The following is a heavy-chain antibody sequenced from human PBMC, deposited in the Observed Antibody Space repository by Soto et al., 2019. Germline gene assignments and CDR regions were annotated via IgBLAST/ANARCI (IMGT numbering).Heavy chain of an antibody. V-gene: IGHV3-30-3*01. CDR1: GFTFSSYA. Sequence: GGSLRLSCAASGFTFSSYAMHWVRQAPGKGLEWVAVISYDGSNKYYADSVKGRFTISRDNSKNTLYLQMNSLRAEDTAVHYCARVFYDILTGFSLDSGMDVWGQGTTVTVSS. CDR2: ISYDGSNK. CDR3: ARVFYDILTGFSLDSGMDV. J-gene: IGHJ6*02. D-gene: IGHD3-9*01.